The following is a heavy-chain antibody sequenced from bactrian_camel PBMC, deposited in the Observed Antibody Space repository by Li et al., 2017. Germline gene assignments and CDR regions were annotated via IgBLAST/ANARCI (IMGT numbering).Heavy chain of an antibody. D-gene: IGHD2*01. J-gene: IGHJ6*01. CDR1: GYSYVSNC. Sequence: VQLVESGGGSVQAGGSLRLSCAASPSGYSYVSNCMGWVRQTPGKGLEWVSAINGGGVTAVYADSVKGRFTISEDNAKKTVYLQMNNLKPDDTAMYYCAADPLVRCRGGYCCSLYTNGDFNAWGQGTQVTVS. CDR3: AADPLVRCRGGYCCSLYTNGDFNA. CDR2: INGGGVTA. V-gene: IGHV3S40*01.